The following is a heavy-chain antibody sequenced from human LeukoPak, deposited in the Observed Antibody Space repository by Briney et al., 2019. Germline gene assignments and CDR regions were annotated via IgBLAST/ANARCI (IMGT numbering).Heavy chain of an antibody. J-gene: IGHJ4*02. CDR2: SDYTGSK. Sequence: SETLSLTCTVSGGSISRSGYYWAWIRQPPGKGLEWIASSDYTGSKTYNPSLKSRVTVSVDTSKNQFFLKLTSVTAADAAVYYCAKDFGDFRTDYGGQGTLVTVSS. CDR1: GGSISRSGYY. CDR3: AKDFGDFRTDY. V-gene: IGHV4-39*01. D-gene: IGHD4-17*01.